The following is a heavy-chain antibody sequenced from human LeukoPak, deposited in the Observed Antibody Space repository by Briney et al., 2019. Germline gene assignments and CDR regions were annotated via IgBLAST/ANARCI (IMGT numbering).Heavy chain of an antibody. CDR1: GYTFTDYY. CDR3: ARERWVTTDF. D-gene: IGHD4-17*01. Sequence: ASVKVSCKASGYTFTDYYMHWVRQAPEQGLEWMGWINPNSGGTKYAQKFQGRVTMTRDTSISTAYMELSSLRSDDKAVYYCARERWVTTDFWGQGTLVTVSS. CDR2: INPNSGGT. J-gene: IGHJ4*02. V-gene: IGHV1-2*02.